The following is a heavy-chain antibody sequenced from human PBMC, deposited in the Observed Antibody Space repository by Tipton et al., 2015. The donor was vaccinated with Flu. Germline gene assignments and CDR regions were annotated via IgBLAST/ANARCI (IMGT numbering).Heavy chain of an antibody. J-gene: IGHJ4*02. CDR1: GGSISSSNW. CDR2: IYHSGST. Sequence: TLSLTCAVSGGSISSSNWWSWVRQPPGKGLEWIGEIYHSGSTNYNPSLKSRVTISVDKSKNQLSLMLSSVTAADTAVYYCASWLSSSWYSSYFDYWGQGTLVTVSS. D-gene: IGHD6-13*01. V-gene: IGHV4-4*02. CDR3: ASWLSSSWYSSYFDY.